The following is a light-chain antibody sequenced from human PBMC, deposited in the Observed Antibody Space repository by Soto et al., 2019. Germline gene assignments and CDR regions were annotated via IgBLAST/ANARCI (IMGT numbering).Light chain of an antibody. CDR2: DVS. CDR1: QSVRSY. Sequence: EIVLTQSPATLSLSPGERATLSCRASQSVRSYLAWYQHKPGQAPRLLIYDVSVRATGIPARFSGSGSGTDFTLTISSLEPEDFAVYYCQQRSDWPLTFGGGTKVDIK. CDR3: QQRSDWPLT. V-gene: IGKV3-11*01. J-gene: IGKJ4*01.